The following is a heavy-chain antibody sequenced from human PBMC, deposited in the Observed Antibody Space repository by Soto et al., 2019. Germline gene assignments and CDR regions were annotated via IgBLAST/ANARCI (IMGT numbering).Heavy chain of an antibody. CDR3: ARRAFGGVQNPYYYYGMDV. D-gene: IGHD3-16*01. V-gene: IGHV4-39*01. J-gene: IGHJ6*02. CDR2: IYYSGST. CDR1: GCSISSSSYY. Sequence: SETLSLTCTVSGCSISSSSYYWGWIRQPPGKGLEWIGSIYYSGSTYYNPSLKSRVTISVDTSKNQFSLKLSSVTAADTAVYYCARRAFGGVQNPYYYYGMDVWGQGTTVTVSS.